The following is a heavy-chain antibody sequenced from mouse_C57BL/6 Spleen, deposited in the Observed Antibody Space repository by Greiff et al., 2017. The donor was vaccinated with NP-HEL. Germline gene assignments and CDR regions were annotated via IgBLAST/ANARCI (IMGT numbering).Heavy chain of an antibody. CDR1: GFNIKDDY. J-gene: IGHJ2*01. CDR2: IDPENGDT. Sequence: VQLQQSGAELVRPGASVKLSCTASGFNIKDDYMHWVKQRPEQGLEWSGWIDPENGDTEYASKFQGKATITADTSSNTAYLQLSSLTSEDTAVYYCTTGPYFDYWGQGTTLTVSS. V-gene: IGHV14-4*01. CDR3: TTGPYFDY.